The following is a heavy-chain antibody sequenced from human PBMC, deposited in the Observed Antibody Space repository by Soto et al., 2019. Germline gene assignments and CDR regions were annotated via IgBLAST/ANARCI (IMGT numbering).Heavy chain of an antibody. CDR2: ISGSGGTT. CDR3: RKGKGDHAFVI. J-gene: IGHJ3*02. D-gene: IGHD3-10*01. V-gene: IGHV3-23*01. CDR1: RFTFSSYA. Sequence: EVQLLQSGGGLVQPGGSLSLSCAASRFTFSSYAMRWVRQAPGKGLEWVFSISGSGGTTYYTDSVRGRFTVSRDNSKNTMHMQMNRLRAEDTAVYYCRKGKGDHAFVIGGQGTTVTVSS.